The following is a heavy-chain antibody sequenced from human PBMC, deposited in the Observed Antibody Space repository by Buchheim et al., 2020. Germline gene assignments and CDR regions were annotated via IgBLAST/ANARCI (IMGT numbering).Heavy chain of an antibody. CDR3: ARSKFHSRVSPFDY. CDR1: GGSISSGDYY. Sequence: QVQLQESGPGLVKPSQTLSLTCTVSGGSISSGDYYWSWLRQPPGKGLEWIGEINDSGSTNYNPSLKSRASMSIDMSNNQFSLKLTSLTAADTAVYSCARSKFHSRVSPFDYWGQG. J-gene: IGHJ4*02. D-gene: IGHD3-10*01. V-gene: IGHV4-30-4*01. CDR2: INDSGST.